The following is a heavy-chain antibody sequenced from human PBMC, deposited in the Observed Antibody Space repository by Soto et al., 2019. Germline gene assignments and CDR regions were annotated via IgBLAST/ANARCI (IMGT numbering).Heavy chain of an antibody. CDR3: ANMIKTLRYFDY. CDR2: IIPIFGTA. D-gene: IGHD3-22*01. CDR1: GGTFSSYA. V-gene: IGHV1-69*13. J-gene: IGHJ4*02. Sequence: GASVKVSCKASGGTFSSYAISWVRQAPGQGLEWMGGIIPIFGTANYAQKFQGRVTITADESTSTAYMELSSLRSEDTAVYYCANMIKTLRYFDYWGQGTLVTVSS.